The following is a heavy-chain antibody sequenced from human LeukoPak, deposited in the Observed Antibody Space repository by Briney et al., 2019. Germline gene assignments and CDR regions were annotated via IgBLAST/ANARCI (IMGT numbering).Heavy chain of an antibody. J-gene: IGHJ4*02. V-gene: IGHV3-30*04. CDR3: ARDNHSEVGLDY. Sequence: GRSLRLSCAASGFTFSSYAMHWVRQAPGKGLEWVAVISYDGSNKYYADSVKGRFTISRDNSKNTLYLQMNSLRAEDTAVYYCARDNHSEVGLDYWGQGTLVTVSS. CDR1: GFTFSSYA. CDR2: ISYDGSNK. D-gene: IGHD1-26*01.